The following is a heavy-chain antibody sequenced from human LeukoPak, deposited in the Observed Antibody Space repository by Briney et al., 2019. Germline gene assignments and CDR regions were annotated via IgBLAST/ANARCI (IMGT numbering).Heavy chain of an antibody. CDR3: ARDYYDSSGYSVALVY. Sequence: ASVKVSCKASGYTFTSYAMHWVRQAPGQRLEWMGWINAGNGNTKYSQEFQGRVTITRDTSASTAYMELSSLRSEDMAVYYCARDYYDSSGYSVALVYWGQGTLVTVSS. V-gene: IGHV1-3*03. CDR1: GYTFTSYA. CDR2: INAGNGNT. J-gene: IGHJ4*02. D-gene: IGHD3-22*01.